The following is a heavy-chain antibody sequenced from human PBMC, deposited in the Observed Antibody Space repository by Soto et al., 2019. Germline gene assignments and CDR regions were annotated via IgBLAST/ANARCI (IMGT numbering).Heavy chain of an antibody. V-gene: IGHV4-59*01. CDR3: ARGIYFGVEAYDY. Sequence: SETLSLTCTVSGGSISSYYWSWLRQPPGKGLEWIGYIYYCGSTNYNPSLKSRVTISVDTSKNQFSLKLSSVTTADTAVYYCARGIYFGVEAYDYWGQGTLVTVSS. D-gene: IGHD3-3*01. J-gene: IGHJ4*02. CDR2: IYYCGST. CDR1: GGSISSYY.